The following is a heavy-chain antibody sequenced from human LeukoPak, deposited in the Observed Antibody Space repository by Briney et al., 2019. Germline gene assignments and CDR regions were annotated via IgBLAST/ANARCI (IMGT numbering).Heavy chain of an antibody. CDR3: ASYYYHYMDV. CDR1: GFRFSIYW. CDR2: IKQDGSEK. J-gene: IGHJ6*03. V-gene: IGHV3-7*01. Sequence: PGGSLRLSCAASGFRFSIYWMSWVRQAPGKGLEWVANIKQDGSEKYYVGSVEGRFTISKDNAKNSLYLQMNSLRAEDTAVYYCASYYYHYMDVWGKGTTVTVPS.